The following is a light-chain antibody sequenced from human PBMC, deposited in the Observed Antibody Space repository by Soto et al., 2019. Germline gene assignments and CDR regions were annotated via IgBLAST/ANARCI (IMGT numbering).Light chain of an antibody. CDR1: QDISNF. J-gene: IGKJ4*01. CDR2: AAS. Sequence: DSQMAQSPSSLSAFVGDRVAMSCRASQDISNFLAWYQQKPGKVPKLLIYAASTLQSGVPSRFSGSGSGTDFTLTISSLQPEDVATYYCQKCKTAPFTFGGGTKVDIK. CDR3: QKCKTAPFT. V-gene: IGKV1-27*01.